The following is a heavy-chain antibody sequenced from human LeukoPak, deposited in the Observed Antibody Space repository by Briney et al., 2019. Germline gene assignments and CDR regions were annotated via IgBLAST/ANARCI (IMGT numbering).Heavy chain of an antibody. CDR2: ISSSSSYI. V-gene: IGHV3-21*01. D-gene: IGHD6-13*01. Sequence: GGSLRLSCAASGFTFSSYSMNWVRQAPGKGLEWVASISSSSSYIFHADSVKGRFTISRDNAKNSLYLQMNSLRAEDTAVYYCVSWYEEVRDYWGQGTLVTVSS. J-gene: IGHJ4*02. CDR1: GFTFSSYS. CDR3: VSWYEEVRDY.